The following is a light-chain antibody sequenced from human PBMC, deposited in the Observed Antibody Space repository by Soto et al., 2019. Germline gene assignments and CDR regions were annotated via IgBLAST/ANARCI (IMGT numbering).Light chain of an antibody. V-gene: IGLV1-44*01. CDR2: CNA. J-gene: IGLJ3*02. Sequence: QSVLTQPPSASGTPGQRVTISCSGSSSNIGSNTVNWYQQLPGTAPKLLFFCNAQQPSGVPDRFSGSKSGSSASLAISGLQSEDEDDYYCAAWYDSMKAPVFGRGTKLTVL. CDR3: AAWYDSMKAPV. CDR1: SSNIGSNT.